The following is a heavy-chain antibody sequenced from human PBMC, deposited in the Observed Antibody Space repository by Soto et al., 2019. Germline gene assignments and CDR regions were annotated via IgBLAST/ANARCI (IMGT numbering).Heavy chain of an antibody. Sequence: QVQLVESGGGVVQPGRSLRLSCAASGFTFSSYGMHWVRQAPGKGLEWVAVISYDGSNKYYADSVKGRFTISRDNSKNTLYLQMNSLRAEDTAVYYCAKDRVNYYDSSGYFDYWGQGILVTVSS. CDR3: AKDRVNYYDSSGYFDY. V-gene: IGHV3-30*18. J-gene: IGHJ4*02. D-gene: IGHD3-22*01. CDR2: ISYDGSNK. CDR1: GFTFSSYG.